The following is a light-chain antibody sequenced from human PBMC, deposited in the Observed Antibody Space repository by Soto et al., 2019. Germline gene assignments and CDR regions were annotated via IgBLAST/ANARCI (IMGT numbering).Light chain of an antibody. CDR3: QQYNIWPCT. CDR2: GAS. J-gene: IGKJ2*02. V-gene: IGKV3-15*01. Sequence: EIVMTQSPATLSVSPGERATLSCRASQSVSSNLAWYHQKPGQAPRLLIYGASTRSTGIPARFSGSGSGTEFTLTISSLQSEDFAVYYCQQYNIWPCTFGQGTKLEIK. CDR1: QSVSSN.